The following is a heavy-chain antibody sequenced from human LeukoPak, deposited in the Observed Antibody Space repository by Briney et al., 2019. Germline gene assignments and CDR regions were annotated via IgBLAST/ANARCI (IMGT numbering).Heavy chain of an antibody. V-gene: IGHV3-7*01. Sequence: GGSLRLSCAASGFIFSTYWMMWARQAPGKGLEWVANMKGDGSEIHYVDSVKGRFTISRDNAKNSLYLQMNSLRAEDTAVYYCARDPSGGDYWGQGTLVTVSS. CDR1: GFIFSTYW. J-gene: IGHJ4*02. CDR3: ARDPSGGDY. D-gene: IGHD3-10*01. CDR2: MKGDGSEI.